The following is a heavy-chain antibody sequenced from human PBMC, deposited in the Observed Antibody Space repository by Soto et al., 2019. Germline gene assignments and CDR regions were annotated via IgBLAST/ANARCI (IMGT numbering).Heavy chain of an antibody. CDR3: ARDRQKYSSSWYNYYGMDV. Sequence: ASVKVSCKLSGYSFTSYGISWVRQAPGQGLEWMAWISAFNGNSDYAQNFQGRVTVSTDTSTTTAYMELRSLTSDDAAVYYCARDRQKYSSSWYNYYGMDVWGQETTVTVSS. D-gene: IGHD6-13*01. V-gene: IGHV1-18*01. CDR1: GYSFTSYG. J-gene: IGHJ6*02. CDR2: ISAFNGNS.